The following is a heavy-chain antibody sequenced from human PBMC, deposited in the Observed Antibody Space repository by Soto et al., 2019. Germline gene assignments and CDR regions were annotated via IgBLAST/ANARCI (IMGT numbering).Heavy chain of an antibody. D-gene: IGHD2-15*01. CDR2: IYYAGNA. Sequence: LQLQESGPGLVKPSDTLSLTCTVSGDSITKSVYYWAWVRQTPGKGLEWIASIYYAGNAYYNPSFQSRVTISVDASKNQFSLELQSVTAADSAVYYCARVPYYGSGGDGPYYFDYWGQGTLVTVSS. J-gene: IGHJ4*02. CDR1: GDSITKSVYY. V-gene: IGHV4-39*01. CDR3: ARVPYYGSGGDGPYYFDY.